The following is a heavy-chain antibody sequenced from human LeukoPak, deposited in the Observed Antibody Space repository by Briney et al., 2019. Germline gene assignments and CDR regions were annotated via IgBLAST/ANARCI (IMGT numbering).Heavy chain of an antibody. D-gene: IGHD3-10*01. CDR3: ARHSYGSDPYYYYYYMDV. Sequence: SETLSLTCAVYGGSFSSYYWGWIRQPPGKGLEWIGSIYYSGSTYYNPSLKSRVTISVDTSKNQFSLKLSSVTAADTAVYYCARHSYGSDPYYYYYYMDVWGKGTTVTISS. V-gene: IGHV4-39*01. CDR1: GGSFSSYY. J-gene: IGHJ6*03. CDR2: IYYSGST.